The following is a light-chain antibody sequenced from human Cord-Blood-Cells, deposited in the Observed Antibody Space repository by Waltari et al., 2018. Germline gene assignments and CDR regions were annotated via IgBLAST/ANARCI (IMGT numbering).Light chain of an antibody. CDR1: QDISNY. J-gene: IGKJ2*01. CDR2: DAS. CDR3: QQYDNLPSYT. V-gene: IGKV1-33*01. Sequence: DIQMTQSPSSLSASVGDRVTITCKASQDISNYLNWYQQKPGKAPKLLIYDASNLEKVVPSRFSGSGSGTDFTFTISSLQPEDIATYYCQQYDNLPSYTFGQGTKLEI.